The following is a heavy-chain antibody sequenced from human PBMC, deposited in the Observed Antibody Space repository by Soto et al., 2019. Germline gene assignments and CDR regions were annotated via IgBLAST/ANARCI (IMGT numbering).Heavy chain of an antibody. Sequence: PSETLSLTCAVSGGSISSGGYSWSWIRQPPGKGLEWIGYIYHSGSTYYNPSLKSRVTISVDRSKNQFSLKLSSVTAADTAVYYCARDLFGGNAFDIWGQGTMVTVSS. V-gene: IGHV4-30-2*01. CDR2: IYHSGST. CDR1: GGSISSGGYS. J-gene: IGHJ3*02. CDR3: ARDLFGGNAFDI. D-gene: IGHD3-16*01.